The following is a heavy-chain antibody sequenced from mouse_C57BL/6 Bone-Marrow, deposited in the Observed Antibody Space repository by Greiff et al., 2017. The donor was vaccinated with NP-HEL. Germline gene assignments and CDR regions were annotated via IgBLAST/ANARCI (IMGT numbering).Heavy chain of an antibody. CDR1: GYTFTSYW. Sequence: QVQLKQPGAELVKPGASVKLSCKASGYTFTSYWMHWVKQRPGQGLEWIGMINPNSGSTNYNEKFKSKATLTVDKSSSTAYMQLSSLTSEDSAVYYCARGYYAMDYWGRGTSVTVSS. CDR2: INPNSGST. CDR3: ARGYYAMDY. J-gene: IGHJ4*01. V-gene: IGHV1-64*01.